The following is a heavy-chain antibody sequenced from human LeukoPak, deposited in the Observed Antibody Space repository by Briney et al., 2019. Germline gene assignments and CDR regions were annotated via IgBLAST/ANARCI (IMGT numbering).Heavy chain of an antibody. CDR1: GFTFTSYA. J-gene: IGHJ5*02. CDR2: ISGSGGHT. V-gene: IGHV3-23*01. Sequence: GGSLRLSCTASGFTFTSYAMTWVRQAPGKGLEWVSGISGSGGHTYNADSVEGRFTISRDNSKNTVSLQLSSLRVEDTAVYFCAKDREDSAMISGVFDLWGQGTPVTVSS. CDR3: AKDREDSAMISGVFDL. D-gene: IGHD5-18*01.